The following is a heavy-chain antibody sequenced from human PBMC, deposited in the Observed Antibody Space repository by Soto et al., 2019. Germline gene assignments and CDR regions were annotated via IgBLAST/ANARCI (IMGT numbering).Heavy chain of an antibody. J-gene: IGHJ4*02. D-gene: IGHD4-17*01. CDR3: AKGQYGDYYFDY. Sequence: EVQLLESGGGLVQPGGSLRLSCAASGFTFSSYAMSWVREAPGKGLEWVTAISGSGGSTYYEDSVKGRFTISRDNSKNTLYLQINSLRAEDTAVYYCAKGQYGDYYFDYWGQGTLVTVFS. CDR2: ISGSGGST. V-gene: IGHV3-23*01. CDR1: GFTFSSYA.